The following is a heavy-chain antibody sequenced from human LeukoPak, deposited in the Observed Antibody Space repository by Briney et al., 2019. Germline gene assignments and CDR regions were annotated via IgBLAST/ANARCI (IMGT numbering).Heavy chain of an antibody. J-gene: IGHJ3*02. CDR2: ISSSSSYI. CDR3: ARAGGTDAFDI. CDR1: GFTFSSYS. Sequence: GGSLRLSCAASGFTFSSYSMNWVRQAPGKGLEWVSSISSSSSYIYYADSVKGRFTISRDNARNSLYLQMNSLRAEDTAVYYCARAGGTDAFDIWGQGTMVTVSS. V-gene: IGHV3-21*01. D-gene: IGHD2-15*01.